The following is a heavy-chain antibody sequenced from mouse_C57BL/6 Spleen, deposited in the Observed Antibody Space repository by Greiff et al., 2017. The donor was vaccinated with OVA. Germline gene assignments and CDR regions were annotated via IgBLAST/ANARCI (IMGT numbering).Heavy chain of an antibody. J-gene: IGHJ4*01. D-gene: IGHD2-4*01. V-gene: IGHV1-18*01. CDR3: ARGDYVYYYAMDY. CDR1: GYTFTDYN. Sequence: EVQLVESGPELVKPGASVKIPCKASGYTFTDYNMDWVKQSHGKSLEWIGDINPNNGGTIYNQKFKGKATLTVDKSSSTAYMELRSLTSEDTAVYYCARGDYVYYYAMDYWGQGTSVTVSS. CDR2: INPNNGGT.